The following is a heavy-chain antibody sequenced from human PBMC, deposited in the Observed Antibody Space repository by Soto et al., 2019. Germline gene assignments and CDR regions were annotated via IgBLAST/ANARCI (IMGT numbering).Heavy chain of an antibody. CDR2: ISYNGNT. D-gene: IGHD3-22*01. CDR1: GYTFTGYY. V-gene: IGHV1-18*04. Sequence: ASVMFSCDASGYTFTGYYMHWVRQAPGQGLEWMGWISYNGNTNYAQNLQGRVTMTTDTSTNTAYMELRGLSSDDTAVYYCARVEDYFDSSGYNHWGQGTLVTVSS. CDR3: ARVEDYFDSSGYNH. J-gene: IGHJ5*02.